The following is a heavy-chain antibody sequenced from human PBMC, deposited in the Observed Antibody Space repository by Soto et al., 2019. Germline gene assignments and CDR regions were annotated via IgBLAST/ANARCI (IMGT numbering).Heavy chain of an antibody. D-gene: IGHD6-13*01. CDR2: MNPNSGNT. CDR1: GYTFTIYD. Sequence: ASVKVSCKASGYTFTIYDINWVLQATGQGLEWMGWMNPNSGNTGYAQKFQGRVTITRNDSTSTAYMELSSLRSEDTAVYYCAREDCAAAGFYYCGMDGCGQATSVTVSS. J-gene: IGHJ6*02. CDR3: AREDCAAAGFYYCGMDG. V-gene: IGHV1-8*01.